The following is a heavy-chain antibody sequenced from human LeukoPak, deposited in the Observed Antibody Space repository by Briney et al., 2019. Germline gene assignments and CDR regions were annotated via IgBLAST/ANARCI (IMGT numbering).Heavy chain of an antibody. Sequence: GGSLRLSCAASGFTFSSYAMNWVRQAPGKGPEWVSGITYSGDTDYADSVKGRFTISRDNSKNTLYLQMNSLRAEDTAVYYCARVPLRIVVVPAAPDYWGQGTLVTVSS. J-gene: IGHJ4*02. CDR3: ARVPLRIVVVPAAPDY. V-gene: IGHV3-23*01. CDR2: ITYSGDT. CDR1: GFTFSSYA. D-gene: IGHD2-2*01.